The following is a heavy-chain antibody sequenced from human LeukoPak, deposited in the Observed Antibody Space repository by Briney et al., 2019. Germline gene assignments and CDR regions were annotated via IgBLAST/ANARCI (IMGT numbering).Heavy chain of an antibody. Sequence: GGSLRLSCATSGFTFSSYSMNWVRQAPGQGLEWVSYITSTSETIYYADSVKGRFTISRDNAKNSLYLQMNSLRVEDAAVYYCARSLGAARWDWGQGTLVTVSS. CDR2: ITSTSETI. D-gene: IGHD1-26*01. J-gene: IGHJ4*02. CDR3: ARSLGAARWD. V-gene: IGHV3-48*01. CDR1: GFTFSSYS.